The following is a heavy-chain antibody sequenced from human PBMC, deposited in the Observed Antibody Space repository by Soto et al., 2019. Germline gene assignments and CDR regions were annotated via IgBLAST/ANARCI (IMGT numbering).Heavy chain of an antibody. CDR3: ARRHYYGSD. CDR1: GFTVSSNY. Sequence: GGSLRLSWAASGFTVSSNYMAWVRQAPGQGLECVSVIYTSGDTDYADSVKGRFTVSRDNSKNTLFLQLNSLRAEDTAVYYCARRHYYGSDWGQGTLVTVSS. J-gene: IGHJ4*02. D-gene: IGHD3-10*01. V-gene: IGHV3-66*04. CDR2: IYTSGDT.